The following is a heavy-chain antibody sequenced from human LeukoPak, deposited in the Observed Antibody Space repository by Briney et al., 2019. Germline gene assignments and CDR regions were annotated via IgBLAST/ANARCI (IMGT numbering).Heavy chain of an antibody. V-gene: IGHV3-9*01. CDR3: ARDSSSSSLYDY. CDR1: GFSFDDYA. J-gene: IGHJ4*02. D-gene: IGHD6-6*01. CDR2: ISWNSGSV. Sequence: GRSLRLSCAASGFSFDDYAMHWVRQAPGKGLEWVSGISWNSGSVDYADSVKGRFTISRDNAKNSLYLQMNSLRAEDTAVYYCARDSSSSSLYDYWGQGTLVTVSS.